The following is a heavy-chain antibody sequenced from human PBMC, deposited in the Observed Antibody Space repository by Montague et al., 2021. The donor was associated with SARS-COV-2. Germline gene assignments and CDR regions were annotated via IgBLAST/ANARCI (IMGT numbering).Heavy chain of an antibody. Sequence: SETLSLTCTVPGGSFSGYYWGWIRQPPGKGLEWIGEINHNGNTQYNPSLKSRLTMSLDTSRTHISLQVTSVTAADTAVYYCARRLYSFGSGTYRDWGQGTLVTVSS. CDR1: GGSFSGYY. CDR3: ARRLYSFGSGTYRD. V-gene: IGHV4-34*01. D-gene: IGHD3-10*01. J-gene: IGHJ4*02. CDR2: INHNGNT.